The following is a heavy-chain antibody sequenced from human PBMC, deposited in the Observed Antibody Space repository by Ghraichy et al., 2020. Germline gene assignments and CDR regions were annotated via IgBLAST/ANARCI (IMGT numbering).Heavy chain of an antibody. CDR2: ISANNGHT. CDR3: ARPIAVSGHFFDF. V-gene: IGHV1-18*01. J-gene: IGHJ4*02. Sequence: GESLNISCTASGFMFSSYGLSWVRQAPGQGLEWMGWISANNGHTNYAEKFQHRVTMTTDMSTSTAYMELRSLRSDDTAVYYCARPIAVSGHFFDFWGQGTLVAVSS. CDR1: GFMFSSYG. D-gene: IGHD6-19*01.